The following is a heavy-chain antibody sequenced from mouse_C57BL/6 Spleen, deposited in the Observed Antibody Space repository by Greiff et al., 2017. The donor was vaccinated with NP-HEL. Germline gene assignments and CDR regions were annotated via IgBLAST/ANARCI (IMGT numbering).Heavy chain of an antibody. Sequence: VQLQQPGAELVKPGASVKLSCKASGYTFTSYWMQWVKQRPGQGLEWIGEIDPSDSYTNYNQKFKGKATLTVDTSSSTAYMQLSSLTSEDSAVYYCARRGNCEDAMDYWGQGTSVTVSS. J-gene: IGHJ4*01. CDR3: ARRGNCEDAMDY. CDR2: IDPSDSYT. V-gene: IGHV1-50*01. CDR1: GYTFTSYW. D-gene: IGHD4-1*01.